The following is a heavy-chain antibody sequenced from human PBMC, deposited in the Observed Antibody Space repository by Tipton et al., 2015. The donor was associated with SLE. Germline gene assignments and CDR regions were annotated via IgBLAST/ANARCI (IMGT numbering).Heavy chain of an antibody. Sequence: TLSLTCTVSGGYISSSSYYWSWIRQPAGKGLEWIGRIYTSGSTNYNPSLKSRVTISVDTSKNQFSLKLSSVTAADTAVYYCAGHIVVVPEAFDIWGQGTMVTVSS. J-gene: IGHJ3*02. CDR2: IYTSGST. CDR3: AGHIVVVPEAFDI. V-gene: IGHV4-61*02. D-gene: IGHD2-21*01. CDR1: GGYISSSSYY.